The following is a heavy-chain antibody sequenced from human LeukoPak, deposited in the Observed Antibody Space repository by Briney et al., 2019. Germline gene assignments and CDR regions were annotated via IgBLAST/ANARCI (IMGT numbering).Heavy chain of an antibody. CDR3: ARDRGDFWSGSNYYYYMDV. Sequence: GASVKVSCKASGYTFTSYYMHWVRQAPGQGLEWMGIINPSGGSTSYAQKFQGRVTMTRDMSMSTVYMELSSLRSEDTAVYYCARDRGDFWSGSNYYYYMDVWGKGTTVTVSS. CDR2: INPSGGST. CDR1: GYTFTSYY. V-gene: IGHV1-46*01. D-gene: IGHD3-3*01. J-gene: IGHJ6*03.